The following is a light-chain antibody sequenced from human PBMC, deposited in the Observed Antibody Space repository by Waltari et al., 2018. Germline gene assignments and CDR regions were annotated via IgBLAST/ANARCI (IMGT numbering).Light chain of an antibody. CDR3: CSDAGSSTLWV. V-gene: IGLV2-23*02. J-gene: IGLJ3*02. CDR1: RSDVGRYNL. CDR2: EVS. Sequence: QSALTQPASVSGSPGQSITISCTGTRSDVGRYNLVSWYQQHPGKAPKLMIYEVSQRPSGVSNRFSGSKSGNTASLTISGLQAEDEADYYCCSDAGSSTLWVFGGGTKLTVL.